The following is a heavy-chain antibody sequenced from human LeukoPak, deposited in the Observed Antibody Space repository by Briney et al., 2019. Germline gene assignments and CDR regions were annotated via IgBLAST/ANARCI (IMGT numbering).Heavy chain of an antibody. CDR1: GFTVSSNY. V-gene: IGHV3-66*01. J-gene: IGHJ4*02. CDR2: IYSGGST. Sequence: GGSLRLSCAASGFTVSSNYMSWVRQAPGKGLEWVSVIYSGGSTYYADSVKGRFTISRDNSKNTLYLQMNSLRAEDTAVYYCARAFTYYYDSSGYSDYWGQGTLVTISS. CDR3: ARAFTYYYDSSGYSDY. D-gene: IGHD3-22*01.